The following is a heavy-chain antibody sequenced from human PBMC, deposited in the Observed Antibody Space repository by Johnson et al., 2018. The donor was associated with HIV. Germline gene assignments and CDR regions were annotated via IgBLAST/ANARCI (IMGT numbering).Heavy chain of an antibody. CDR2: ISGSGGDT. J-gene: IGHJ3*02. Sequence: EVQLLESGGGLVQPGGSLRLSCAASGFTFRSYGMSWVRQAPGKGLEWVSGISGSGGDTYYADSVKGRFTISRDNSKNTLYLQMKSLRAEDTAVYYCARVGGAFDIWGQGTMVTVSS. CDR1: GFTFRSYG. D-gene: IGHD3-16*01. V-gene: IGHV3-23*01. CDR3: ARVGGAFDI.